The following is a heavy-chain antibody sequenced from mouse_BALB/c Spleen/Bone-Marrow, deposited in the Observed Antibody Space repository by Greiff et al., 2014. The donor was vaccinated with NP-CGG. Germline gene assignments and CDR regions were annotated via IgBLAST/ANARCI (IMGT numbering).Heavy chain of an antibody. CDR3: ARGPPLYYDYGFDY. Sequence: EVQLQQSGPELVKPGAPMKISCKASGYSFTGYTMNWVKQSHGKNLEWIGLINPYNGGTRYNQKFKGKATLTVDKSSGTAYMELLSLTSEDSAVYYCARGPPLYYDYGFDYWGQGTTLTVSS. D-gene: IGHD2-4*01. CDR1: GYSFTGYT. V-gene: IGHV1-18*01. CDR2: INPYNGGT. J-gene: IGHJ2*01.